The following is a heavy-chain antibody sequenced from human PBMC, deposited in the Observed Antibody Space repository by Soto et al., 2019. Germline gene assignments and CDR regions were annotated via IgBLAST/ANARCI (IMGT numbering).Heavy chain of an antibody. D-gene: IGHD2-15*01. V-gene: IGHV4-4*02. Sequence: SETLSLTCAVSGGSISSSNWWSWVRQPPGKGLEWIGEIYHSGSTNYNPSLKSRVTISVDKSKNQFSLKLSSVTAADTAVYYCARDLYCSGGSCYSVGLDYWGQGTLVTGSS. J-gene: IGHJ4*02. CDR2: IYHSGST. CDR1: GGSISSSNW. CDR3: ARDLYCSGGSCYSVGLDY.